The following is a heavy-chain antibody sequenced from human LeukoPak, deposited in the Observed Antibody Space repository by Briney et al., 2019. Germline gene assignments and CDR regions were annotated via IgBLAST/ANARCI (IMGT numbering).Heavy chain of an antibody. CDR2: IKQDGSEK. CDR3: ARDSVFRSGWYNWFDP. CDR1: GFTFSSYW. Sequence: PGRSLRLSCAASGFTFSSYWMSWVRQAPGKGLEWVANIKQDGSEKYYVDSVKGRFTVSRDNAKNSLYLQMNSLRAEDTAVYYCARDSVFRSGWYNWFDPWGQGTLVTVSS. J-gene: IGHJ5*02. D-gene: IGHD6-19*01. V-gene: IGHV3-7*01.